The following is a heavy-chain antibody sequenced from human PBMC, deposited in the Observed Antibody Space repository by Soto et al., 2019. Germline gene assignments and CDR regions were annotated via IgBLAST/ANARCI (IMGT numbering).Heavy chain of an antibody. V-gene: IGHV1-18*01. Sequence: ASVKVSCKASGYTFTSYGISWVRQAPGQGLEWMGWISAYNGNTNYAQKLQGRVTMTTDTSTSTAYMELRSLRSDDTAVYYCATNSDRALGYYGMDVWGQGTTVTVS. CDR2: ISAYNGNT. D-gene: IGHD1-1*01. CDR3: ATNSDRALGYYGMDV. CDR1: GYTFTSYG. J-gene: IGHJ6*02.